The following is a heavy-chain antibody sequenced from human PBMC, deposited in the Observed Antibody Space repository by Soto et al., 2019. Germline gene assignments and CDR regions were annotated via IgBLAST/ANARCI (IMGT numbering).Heavy chain of an antibody. D-gene: IGHD2-21*01. Sequence: GGSLRLSCAASGFTFSSYSMNWVRQAPGKGLEWVSSISSSSSYIYYADSVKGRFTISRDNAKNSLYLQMNSLRAEDTAVYYCARESLVAVRYYYYGMDVWGQGTTVTVSS. CDR2: ISSSSSYI. CDR3: ARESLVAVRYYYYGMDV. CDR1: GFTFSSYS. V-gene: IGHV3-21*01. J-gene: IGHJ6*02.